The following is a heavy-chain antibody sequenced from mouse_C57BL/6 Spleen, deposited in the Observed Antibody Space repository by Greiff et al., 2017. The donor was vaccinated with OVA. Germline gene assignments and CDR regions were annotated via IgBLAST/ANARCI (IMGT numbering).Heavy chain of an antibody. J-gene: IGHJ1*03. Sequence: EVQRVESGGDLVKPGGSLKLSCAASGFTFSSYGMSWVRQTPDKRLEWVATISTGGSYTYYPDSVKGRFTISRDNSSNTPYLQISSLKSEDSAMYDCAGHYFATAVAWYFDVWGTGTTVTVSS. V-gene: IGHV5-6*01. D-gene: IGHD1-1*01. CDR2: ISTGGSYT. CDR3: AGHYFATAVAWYFDV. CDR1: GFTFSSYG.